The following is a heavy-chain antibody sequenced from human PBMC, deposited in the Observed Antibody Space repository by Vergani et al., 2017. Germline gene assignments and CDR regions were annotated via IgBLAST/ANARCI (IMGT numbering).Heavy chain of an antibody. Sequence: QVQLVQSGAEVKKPGASVKVSCKASGYTFTGYYMHWVRQAPGQGLEWMGWINPNSGGTNYAQKFQGRVTMTRDTALSTDYMELGRLRSDDTAVYYCASCEEIETYKGEFDIWGQGTMVTVSS. J-gene: IGHJ3*02. CDR3: ASCEEIETYKGEFDI. CDR1: GYTFTGYY. V-gene: IGHV1-2*02. D-gene: IGHD1-14*01. CDR2: INPNSGGT.